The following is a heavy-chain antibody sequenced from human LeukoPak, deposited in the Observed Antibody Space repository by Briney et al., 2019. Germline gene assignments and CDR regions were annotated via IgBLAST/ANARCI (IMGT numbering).Heavy chain of an antibody. CDR1: GFTFSSYA. D-gene: IGHD3-10*01. J-gene: IGHJ3*02. CDR2: ISGSGGST. CDR3: AKVYIWFGEPFDAFDI. V-gene: IGHV3-23*01. Sequence: PGGSLRLSCAASGFTFSSYAMSWVRQAPGKGLEWVSAISGSGGSTYYADSVKGRFTISRDNSKNTLYLQMNSLRAEDTAVYYCAKVYIWFGEPFDAFDIWGQGTMVTVSS.